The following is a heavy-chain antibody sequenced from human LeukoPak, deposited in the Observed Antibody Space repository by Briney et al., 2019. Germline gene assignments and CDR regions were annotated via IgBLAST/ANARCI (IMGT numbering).Heavy chain of an antibody. Sequence: SETLSLTCTVSGGSISGYYWSWIRQPPGKGLEWIGYIYPSRSTNYNPSLKSRVTIPVDTSKNHFSLRLSSVTAADTAVYYCARDDNGSFAYWGQGTLVTVSS. J-gene: IGHJ4*02. CDR1: GGSISGYY. V-gene: IGHV4-59*01. CDR2: IYPSRST. CDR3: ARDDNGSFAY. D-gene: IGHD1-26*01.